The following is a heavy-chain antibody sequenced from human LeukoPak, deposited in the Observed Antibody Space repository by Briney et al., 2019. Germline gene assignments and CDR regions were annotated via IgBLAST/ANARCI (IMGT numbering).Heavy chain of an antibody. CDR3: ARDHWLFSTKTWYYYGMDV. J-gene: IGHJ6*02. CDR1: GGSISPYY. Sequence: SETLSLTCVVSGGSISPYYWSWIRQSPGKGLEWIGYIDPSGSASYNPSLKSRVTIFVDTSKNLFSLILTSVSASDTAIYYCARDHWLFSTKTWYYYGMDVWGQGTTVTVSS. V-gene: IGHV4-59*01. CDR2: IDPSGSA. D-gene: IGHD3-9*01.